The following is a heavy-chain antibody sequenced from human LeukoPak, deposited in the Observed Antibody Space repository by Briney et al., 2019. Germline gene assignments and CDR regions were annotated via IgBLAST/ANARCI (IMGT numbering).Heavy chain of an antibody. CDR1: GFTFSSYE. D-gene: IGHD3-10*02. CDR3: AELGITMIGGV. CDR2: ISSSGSTI. Sequence: GGSLRLSCAASGFTFSSYEMNWVRQAPGKGLEWVSYISSSGSTIYYADSVKGRFTISRDNAKNSLYLQMNSLRAKDTAVYYCAELGITMIGGVWGKGTTVTVSS. J-gene: IGHJ6*04. V-gene: IGHV3-48*03.